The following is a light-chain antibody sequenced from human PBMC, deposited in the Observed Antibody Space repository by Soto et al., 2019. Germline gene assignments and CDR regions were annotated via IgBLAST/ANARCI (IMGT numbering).Light chain of an antibody. CDR3: QQYGSSPVT. J-gene: IGKJ3*01. V-gene: IGKV3-20*01. Sequence: EIVLKQSPGTLSLSPGERATLSCRASQSVSSSYLAWYQQKPGQAPRLLIYGASSRATGIPDRFSGSGSGTDFTLTISSLEPEDVAVYYCQQYGSSPVTFGPGTKVDIK. CDR1: QSVSSSY. CDR2: GAS.